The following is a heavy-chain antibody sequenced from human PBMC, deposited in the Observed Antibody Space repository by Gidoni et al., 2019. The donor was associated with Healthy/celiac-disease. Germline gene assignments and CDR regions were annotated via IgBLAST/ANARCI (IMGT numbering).Heavy chain of an antibody. CDR1: GYTFTGYY. CDR2: INPNSGGT. Sequence: QVQLVQSGAEVKKPGASVKVSCKASGYTFTGYYMHWVRQAPGQGLEWMGWINPNSGGTNYAQKFQGRVTMTRDTSISTAYMELSRLRSDDTAVYYCAREGPNDSSGYPLDYWGQGTLVTVSS. CDR3: AREGPNDSSGYPLDY. D-gene: IGHD3-22*01. J-gene: IGHJ4*02. V-gene: IGHV1-2*02.